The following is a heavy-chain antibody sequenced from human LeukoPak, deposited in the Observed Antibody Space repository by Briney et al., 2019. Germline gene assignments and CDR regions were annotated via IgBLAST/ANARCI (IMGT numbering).Heavy chain of an antibody. Sequence: GVSLRLSCAASGFTFSSYWMHWVRQGPGKGLVWVSRISTDGSSTDYADSVKGRFTISRENAKNTLYLQMNSLRAEDTAVYYCARTRTLPIAGGFDTWGQGSLVTVSS. V-gene: IGHV3-74*01. CDR2: ISTDGSST. J-gene: IGHJ5*02. CDR3: ARTRTLPIAGGFDT. D-gene: IGHD3-16*01. CDR1: GFTFSSYW.